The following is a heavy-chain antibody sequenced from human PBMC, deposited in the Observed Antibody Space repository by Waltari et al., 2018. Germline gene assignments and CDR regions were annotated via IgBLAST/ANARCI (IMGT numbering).Heavy chain of an antibody. D-gene: IGHD3-22*01. V-gene: IGHV3-48*04. CDR1: GFTFSSYA. CDR2: ISSSSTTI. CDR3: AREGDASSGCYAY. Sequence: EVQLVESGGGLVQPGGSLRLSCAASGFTFSSYAMNWVRQAPGKGLEWVSYISSSSTTIYYADSVKGRFTISRDNAKNSLYLQMNSLRAEDTAVYYCAREGDASSGCYAYWGQGTLVTVSS. J-gene: IGHJ4*02.